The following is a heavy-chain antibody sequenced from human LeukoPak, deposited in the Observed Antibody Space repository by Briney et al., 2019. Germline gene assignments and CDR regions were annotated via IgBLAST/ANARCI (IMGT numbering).Heavy chain of an antibody. Sequence: GGSLRLSRAASGFTFSSYGMHWVRQAPGKGLEWVAVIWYDGSNKYYADSVKGRFTISRDNSKNTLYLQMNSLRAEDTAVYYCAKEGVSYYDSSGYSIWGQGTMVTVSS. CDR2: IWYDGSNK. CDR3: AKEGVSYYDSSGYSI. V-gene: IGHV3-33*06. CDR1: GFTFSSYG. J-gene: IGHJ3*02. D-gene: IGHD3-22*01.